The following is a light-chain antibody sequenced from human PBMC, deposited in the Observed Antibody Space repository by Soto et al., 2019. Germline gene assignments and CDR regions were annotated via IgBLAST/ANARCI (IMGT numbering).Light chain of an antibody. Sequence: QSALTQPRSVSGSPGQSVAISCTGTSSDVGGYNYVSWYQQHPGKAPKLMIYDVTKRPSGVPDRFSGSKSGNKASLTISGLQAEDEADYYCCSYGGRRYVFGTGTKLTVL. CDR2: DVT. CDR1: SSDVGGYNY. J-gene: IGLJ1*01. V-gene: IGLV2-11*01. CDR3: CSYGGRRYV.